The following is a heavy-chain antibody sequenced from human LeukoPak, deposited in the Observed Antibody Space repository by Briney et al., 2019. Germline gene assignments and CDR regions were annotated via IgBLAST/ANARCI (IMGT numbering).Heavy chain of an antibody. Sequence: GASVKVSCKASGYTFTAYYIHWVRQAPGQGLEWMGWVKPNSGGTKYTQNFEGRVTMTRDTSISTAYTEVSRLRSDDTAVYYCARDLDYNDNSDYDSFDVWGQGTMVTVSS. D-gene: IGHD3-22*01. V-gene: IGHV1-2*02. J-gene: IGHJ3*01. CDR3: ARDLDYNDNSDYDSFDV. CDR1: GYTFTAYY. CDR2: VKPNSGGT.